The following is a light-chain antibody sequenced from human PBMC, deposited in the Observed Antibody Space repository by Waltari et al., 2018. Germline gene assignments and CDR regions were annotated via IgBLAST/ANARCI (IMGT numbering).Light chain of an antibody. Sequence: EIVLTQSPGSLSSSPGERVTLSCRASQSVSRALAWYQQKPGQAPRLLIFGASNTATGIPDRFGGSGSETDFSLTISRLEPEDFAVYYCQHYVRLPATFGRGTKVEIK. CDR1: QSVSRA. CDR3: QHYVRLPAT. J-gene: IGKJ1*01. V-gene: IGKV3-20*01. CDR2: GAS.